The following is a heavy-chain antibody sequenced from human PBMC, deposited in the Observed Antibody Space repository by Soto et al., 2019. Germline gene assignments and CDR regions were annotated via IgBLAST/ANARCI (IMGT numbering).Heavy chain of an antibody. CDR3: ARNYGSGSYTAGSYYYGMDV. CDR2: IYYSGST. Sequence: PSETLSLTCTVSGGSISSYYWSWIRQPPGKGLDWIGYIYYSGSTNYNPSLKSRVTISVDTSKNQFSLKLSSVTAADTAVYYCARNYGSGSYTAGSYYYGMDVWGQGTTVTVSS. CDR1: GGSISSYY. D-gene: IGHD3-10*01. J-gene: IGHJ6*02. V-gene: IGHV4-59*01.